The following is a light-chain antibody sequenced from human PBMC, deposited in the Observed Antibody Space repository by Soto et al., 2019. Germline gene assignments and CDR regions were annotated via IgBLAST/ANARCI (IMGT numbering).Light chain of an antibody. Sequence: DIKMKKNPSTLSASVGDRVAITCRASQSVSGWLAWYQQKPGKVPKLLIYQASTLEDGVPSRFSGSGSGTEFTLTISSLQPDDSATYYCQHYNDYSYTFGPGTKVDIK. CDR2: QAS. CDR3: QHYNDYSYT. CDR1: QSVSGW. V-gene: IGKV1-5*03. J-gene: IGKJ2*01.